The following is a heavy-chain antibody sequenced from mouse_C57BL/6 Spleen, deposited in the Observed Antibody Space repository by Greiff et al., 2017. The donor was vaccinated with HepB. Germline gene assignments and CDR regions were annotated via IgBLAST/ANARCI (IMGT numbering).Heavy chain of an antibody. Sequence: EVKLVESGPVLVKPGASVKMSCKASGYTFTDYYMNWVKQSPGKSLEWIGVINPYNGGTSYNQKFKGKATLTVDKSSSTAYMELNSLTSEDSAVYYCARRDHYSNYVGAMDYWGQGTSVTVSS. J-gene: IGHJ4*01. V-gene: IGHV1-19*01. CDR1: GYTFTDYY. CDR3: ARRDHYSNYVGAMDY. CDR2: INPYNGGT. D-gene: IGHD2-5*01.